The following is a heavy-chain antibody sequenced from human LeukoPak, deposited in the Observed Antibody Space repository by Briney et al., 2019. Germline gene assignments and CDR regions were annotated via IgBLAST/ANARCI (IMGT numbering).Heavy chain of an antibody. J-gene: IGHJ5*02. V-gene: IGHV3-23*01. Sequence: SGGSLRLSCSASGFTFSSYAMSWVRQAPGKGLEWVSAISGSGGSTYYADSVKGRFTISRDNSKNTLYLQMNSLRAEDTAVYYCARVSSRITMVRGAPFFWFDPWGQGTLVTVSS. D-gene: IGHD3-10*01. CDR3: ARVSSRITMVRGAPFFWFDP. CDR2: ISGSGGST. CDR1: GFTFSSYA.